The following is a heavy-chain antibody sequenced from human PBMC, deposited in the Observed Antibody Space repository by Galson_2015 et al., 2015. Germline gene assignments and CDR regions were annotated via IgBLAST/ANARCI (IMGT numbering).Heavy chain of an antibody. CDR1: GYTFTSYA. J-gene: IGHJ4*02. Sequence: SCKASGYTFTSYAMNWVRQAPGQGLEWMGWINTNTGNPTYAQGFTGRFVFSLDTSVSTAYLQISSLKAEDTAVYYCARGERRDGYNYWYYFDYWGQGTLVTVSS. CDR2: INTNTGNP. CDR3: ARGERRDGYNYWYYFDY. D-gene: IGHD5-24*01. V-gene: IGHV7-4-1*02.